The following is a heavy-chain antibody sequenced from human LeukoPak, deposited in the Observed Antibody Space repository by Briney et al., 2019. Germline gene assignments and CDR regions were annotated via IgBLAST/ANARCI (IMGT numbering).Heavy chain of an antibody. Sequence: ASVKVSCKASGYTFTSYAMNWVRQAPGQGLEWMGWINTNTGNPTYAQGFTGRFVFSLDTSVSTAYLQISSLKAEDTAVYYCARDGRFYSGSGSYSLYCFDYWGQGTLVTVSS. D-gene: IGHD3-10*01. CDR3: ARDGRFYSGSGSYSLYCFDY. CDR1: GYTFTSYA. J-gene: IGHJ4*02. CDR2: INTNTGNP. V-gene: IGHV7-4-1*02.